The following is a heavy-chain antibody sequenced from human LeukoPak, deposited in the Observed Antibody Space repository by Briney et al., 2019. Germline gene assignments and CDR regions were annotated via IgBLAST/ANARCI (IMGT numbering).Heavy chain of an antibody. V-gene: IGHV1-69*13. D-gene: IGHD6-6*01. CDR1: GGTFSSYA. Sequence: ASVKVSCKASGGTFSSYAISWVRQAPGQGLEWMGGIIPIFGTANYAQKFQGRVTITADESTSTAYMELSSLRSEDTAVYYCAVEYSSSVMGFDYWGQGTLVTVSS. CDR2: IIPIFGTA. J-gene: IGHJ4*02. CDR3: AVEYSSSVMGFDY.